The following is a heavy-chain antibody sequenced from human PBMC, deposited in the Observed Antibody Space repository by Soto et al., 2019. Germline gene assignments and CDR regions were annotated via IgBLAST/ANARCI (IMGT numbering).Heavy chain of an antibody. D-gene: IGHD4-17*01. CDR3: ARGIDYGDYPYFDY. V-gene: IGHV4-59*01. CDR2: IYYSGST. CDR1: GGSIRSYC. Sequence: QVQLQESGPGLVKPSETLSLTCAVSGGSIRSYCWNWIRQPPGKGLEWIGYIYYSGSTNYNPSLKSRVTISADTSKNQCSLKLGSVTAADTALYYCARGIDYGDYPYFDYWGQGTLVTVSS. J-gene: IGHJ4*02.